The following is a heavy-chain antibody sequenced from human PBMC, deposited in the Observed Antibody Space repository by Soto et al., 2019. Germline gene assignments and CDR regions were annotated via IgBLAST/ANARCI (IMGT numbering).Heavy chain of an antibody. D-gene: IGHD2-21*01. CDR3: MKGFRDPDY. J-gene: IGHJ4*02. V-gene: IGHV3-64D*08. CDR1: GFTFSDFT. Sequence: TGGSLRLSCSASGFTFSDFTMHWVRQAPGEGLEHVSCINSNGERTYYADSVKGRFTISRDNSKNTLYLQVSSLRGEDTAVYFCMKGFRDPDYWGQGTLVTVSS. CDR2: INSNGERT.